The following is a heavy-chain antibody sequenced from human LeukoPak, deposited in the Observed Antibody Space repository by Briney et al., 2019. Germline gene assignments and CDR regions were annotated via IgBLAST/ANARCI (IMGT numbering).Heavy chain of an antibody. CDR1: GYTFTSYD. V-gene: IGHV1-8*03. Sequence: GASVKVSCKASGYTFTSYDINWVRQATGQGLEWMGWINPNSGNTGYAQKFQGRVTITRNTSISTAYMELSSLRSEDTAVYYCARGGYYDFWSGYSSNWFDPWGQGTLVTVSS. D-gene: IGHD3-3*01. CDR2: INPNSGNT. J-gene: IGHJ5*02. CDR3: ARGGYYDFWSGYSSNWFDP.